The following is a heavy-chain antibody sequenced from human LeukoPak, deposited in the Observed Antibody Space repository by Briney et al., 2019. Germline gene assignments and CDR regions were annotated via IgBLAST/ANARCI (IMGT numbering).Heavy chain of an antibody. CDR2: IYTSGST. Sequence: SETLSLTCTVSGGSISSGSYYWSWIRQPAGKGLEWIGRIYTSGSTNYNPSLKSRVTISVDTSKNQFSLKLSSVTAADTAVYYCARGGDGFHCSSTSCSPDVWGKGTTVTISS. CDR3: ARGGDGFHCSSTSCSPDV. CDR1: GGSISSGSYY. D-gene: IGHD2-2*01. V-gene: IGHV4-61*02. J-gene: IGHJ6*04.